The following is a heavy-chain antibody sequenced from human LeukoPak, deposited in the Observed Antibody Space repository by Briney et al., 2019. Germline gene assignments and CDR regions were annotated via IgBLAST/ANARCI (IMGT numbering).Heavy chain of an antibody. Sequence: SETLSLTCTVSGGSFSTYYWSWIRQPPGKGLEWIAYISASGNTEYNHSLKSRVTISLVTSKNEFSVKLWSVTAADTAVYYCARLKYYGSGRSDGMDVWGLGTTVTVSS. CDR1: GGSFSTYY. V-gene: IGHV4-59*01. CDR3: ARLKYYGSGRSDGMDV. D-gene: IGHD3-10*01. CDR2: ISASGNT. J-gene: IGHJ6*02.